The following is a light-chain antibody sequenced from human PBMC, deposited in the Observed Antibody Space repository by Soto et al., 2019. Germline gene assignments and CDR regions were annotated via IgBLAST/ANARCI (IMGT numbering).Light chain of an antibody. CDR1: QSVSTNY. J-gene: IGKJ4*01. CDR2: GAS. CDR3: QLYGSLPPT. Sequence: EIVLTQSPGTLSLSPGERATLSCRASQSVSTNYLVWYQQKPGLAPRLLIYGASSRATGIPDRFSGSGSGTDFTLTISRLEPEDFAVYYCQLYGSLPPTCGGGTKVEVK. V-gene: IGKV3-20*01.